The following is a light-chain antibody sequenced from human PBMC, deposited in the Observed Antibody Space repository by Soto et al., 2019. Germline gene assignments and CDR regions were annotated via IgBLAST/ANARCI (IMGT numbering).Light chain of an antibody. CDR2: SNN. CDR3: AAWDDSLNGYVV. J-gene: IGLJ2*01. Sequence: QSVLTQPPSASGTPGQRVTISCSGSSSNIGSKTVNWYQQLPGAAPKVLIYSNNQRPSGVPDRFSGSKSGTSASPAISGLQSEDEADYYCAAWDDSLNGYVVFGGGTKLTVL. CDR1: SSNIGSKT. V-gene: IGLV1-44*01.